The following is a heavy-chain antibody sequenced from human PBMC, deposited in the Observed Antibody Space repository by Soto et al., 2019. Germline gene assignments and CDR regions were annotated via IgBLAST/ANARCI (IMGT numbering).Heavy chain of an antibody. V-gene: IGHV3-9*01. CDR1: GFTYEDFA. CDR3: VKDVRRYTNGLDV. J-gene: IGHJ6*02. CDR2: ISWNSAST. D-gene: IGHD3-9*01. Sequence: EVQLVESGGGLVEPGKSLRLSCVVSGFTYEDFAMHWVRQAPGKGLELVSGISWNSASTGYADSVTGRFTISRDNAKNSLYLQMRNLTGDDTAMYYCVKDVRRYTNGLDVWGPGTSVTVSS.